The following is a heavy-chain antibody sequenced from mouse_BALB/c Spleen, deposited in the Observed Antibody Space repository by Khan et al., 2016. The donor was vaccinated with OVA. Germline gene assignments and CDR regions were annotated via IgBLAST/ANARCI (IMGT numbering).Heavy chain of an antibody. J-gene: IGHJ3*01. V-gene: IGHV1S81*02. CDR2: INPSNGRT. D-gene: IGHD2-1*01. CDR1: GYTFTNYW. Sequence: QVQLKQSGAELVKPGASVKLSCKASGYTFTNYWMNWVKQRPGQGLEWIGEINPSNGRTNYNEKFKSKATLTADKSSSTAYMQLSSLTSEDSAVYYCARLYYSWFAHWGQGTLVTVSA. CDR3: ARLYYSWFAH.